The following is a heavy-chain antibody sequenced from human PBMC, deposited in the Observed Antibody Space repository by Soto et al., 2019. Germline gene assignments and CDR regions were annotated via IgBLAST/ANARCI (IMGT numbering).Heavy chain of an antibody. J-gene: IGHJ6*02. CDR3: ARGGSSSDNGMDV. CDR1: GFSFSTYS. D-gene: IGHD6-6*01. Sequence: EVQLVESGGGLVQPGGSLRLSCAASGFSFSTYSMNWVRQAPGKGLEWVSYISSRSYTIYYVDSVKGRFTISRDNAKNSPYLQRNSLRDEDTAVYYCARGGSSSDNGMDVWGQGTTVTVSS. CDR2: ISSRSYTI. V-gene: IGHV3-48*02.